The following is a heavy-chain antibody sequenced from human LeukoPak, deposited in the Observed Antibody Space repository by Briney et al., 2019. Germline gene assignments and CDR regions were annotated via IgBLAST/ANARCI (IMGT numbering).Heavy chain of an antibody. CDR3: ARVGVRGVIITHNYFDY. J-gene: IGHJ4*02. CDR2: ISSSSSYI. D-gene: IGHD3-10*01. CDR1: GFTFSSYS. Sequence: GSLRLSCAASGFTFSSYSMNWVRQAPGKGLEWVSSISSSSSYIYYADSVKGRFTISRDNAKNSLYLQMNSLRAEDTAVYYCARVGVRGVIITHNYFDYWGQGTLVTVSS. V-gene: IGHV3-21*01.